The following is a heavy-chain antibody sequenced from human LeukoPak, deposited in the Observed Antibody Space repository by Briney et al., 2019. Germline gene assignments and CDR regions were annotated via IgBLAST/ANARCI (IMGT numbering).Heavy chain of an antibody. D-gene: IGHD6-13*01. CDR1: GGSISSSNW. Sequence: SGTLSLTCAVSGGSISSSNWWSWIRQPPGKGLEWIGYIYYSGSTNYNPSLKSRVTISVDTSKNQFSLKLRSVTAADTAVYYCGRATGYMTEDNFDYWGQGTLVTVSS. J-gene: IGHJ4*02. CDR3: GRATGYMTEDNFDY. CDR2: IYYSGST. V-gene: IGHV4-4*02.